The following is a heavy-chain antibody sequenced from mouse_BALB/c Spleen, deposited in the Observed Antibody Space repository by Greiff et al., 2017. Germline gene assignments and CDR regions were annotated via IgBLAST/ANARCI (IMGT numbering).Heavy chain of an antibody. V-gene: IGHV1S81*02. D-gene: IGHD1-1*01. CDR3: ASPITTVGY. Sequence: QVQLQQPGAELVKPGASVKLSCKASGYTFTSYWMHWVKQRPGQGLEWIGEINPSNGRTNYNQKFKDKATLTADKSSSTAYMQLSSLTSEDSAVYYCASPITTVGYWGQGTTLTVSS. CDR2: INPSNGRT. J-gene: IGHJ2*01. CDR1: GYTFTSYW.